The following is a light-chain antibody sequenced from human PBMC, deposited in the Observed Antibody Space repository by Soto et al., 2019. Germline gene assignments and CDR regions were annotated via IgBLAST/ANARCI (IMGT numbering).Light chain of an antibody. J-gene: IGKJ4*01. V-gene: IGKV1-9*01. CDR2: SAS. CDR1: QSIGKH. CDR3: QQLSRYPLT. Sequence: DIQMTQSPSTLSASVGDTVTVTCRASQSIGKHLNWYQQKPGKAPNFLIYSASALQSGVPSRFSGSGSETEFSLTIRALQPEDFATYYCQQLSRYPLTFGGGTKVDIK.